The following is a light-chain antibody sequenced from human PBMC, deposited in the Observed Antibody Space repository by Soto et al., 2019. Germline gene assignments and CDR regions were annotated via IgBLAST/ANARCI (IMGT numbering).Light chain of an antibody. CDR1: SSNIGSNY. Sequence: QSVLTQPPSVSAAPGQKVTISCSGSSSNIGSNYVSWYQQLPGTAPKLLIYDNNKGPTGIPDRLSGSKSGTSATMGITGLQTGDEGEYYCVTVDNSLGAVPVLFGGGTKLTVL. CDR2: DNN. J-gene: IGLJ2*01. V-gene: IGLV1-51*01. CDR3: VTVDNSLGAVPVL.